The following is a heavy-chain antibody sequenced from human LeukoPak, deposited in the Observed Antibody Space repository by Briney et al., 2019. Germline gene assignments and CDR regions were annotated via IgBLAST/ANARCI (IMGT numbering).Heavy chain of an antibody. J-gene: IGHJ4*02. V-gene: IGHV3-23*01. CDR3: ARGGAARPDF. Sequence: GGSLRLSCAASGFTFSNYAMSWVRQAPGKGLEWVSAISGSDGSTNYADSVKGRFTISRDNAKNSLYLQMNSLRVEDTAVYYCARGGAARPDFWGQGTLVTVSS. CDR1: GFTFSNYA. CDR2: ISGSDGST. D-gene: IGHD6-6*01.